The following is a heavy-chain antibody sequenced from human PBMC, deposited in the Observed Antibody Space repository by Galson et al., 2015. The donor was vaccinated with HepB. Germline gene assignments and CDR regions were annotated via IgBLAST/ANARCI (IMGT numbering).Heavy chain of an antibody. CDR3: ARSRDTAMARGAFDI. CDR2: INSDGSST. D-gene: IGHD5-18*01. V-gene: IGHV3-74*01. Sequence: SLRLSCAASGFTFSSYWMHWVRQAPGKGLVWVSRINSDGSSTSYADSVKGRFTISRDNAKNTLYLQMNSLRAEDTAVYYCARSRDTAMARGAFDIWGQGTMVTVSS. CDR1: GFTFSSYW. J-gene: IGHJ3*02.